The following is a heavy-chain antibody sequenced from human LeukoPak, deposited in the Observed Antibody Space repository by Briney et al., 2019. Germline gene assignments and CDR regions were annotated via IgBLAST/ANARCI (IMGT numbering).Heavy chain of an antibody. V-gene: IGHV3-23*01. Sequence: PGGSLRLSCAASGFTFSSYAMSWVRQAPGKGLEWVSAISGSGGSTYYADSVKGRFTISRDNSKNTLYLQMNSLRAVDTAVYYCANPWYYYGSGSYWGQGTLVTVSS. CDR3: ANPWYYYGSGSY. CDR2: ISGSGGST. D-gene: IGHD3-10*01. CDR1: GFTFSSYA. J-gene: IGHJ4*02.